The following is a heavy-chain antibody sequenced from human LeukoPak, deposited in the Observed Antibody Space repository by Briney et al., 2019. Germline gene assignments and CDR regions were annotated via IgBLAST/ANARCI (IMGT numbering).Heavy chain of an antibody. CDR2: INHSGST. D-gene: IGHD2-2*01. CDR3: ARGVVVPAAHFDY. Sequence: PSETLSLTCAVYGGSFSGYYWSWIRQPPGKGLEWIGEINHSGSTNYNPSLKSRVTISVDTSKNQFSLKLSSVTAADTAVYYCARGVVVPAAHFDYWGQGTLVTVSS. CDR1: GGSFSGYY. V-gene: IGHV4-34*01. J-gene: IGHJ4*02.